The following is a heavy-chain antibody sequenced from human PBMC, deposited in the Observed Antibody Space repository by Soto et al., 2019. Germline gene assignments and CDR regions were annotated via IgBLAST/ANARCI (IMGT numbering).Heavy chain of an antibody. CDR2: IYYSGST. V-gene: IGHV4-39*01. CDR1: GGSISSSSYY. CDR3: ARSTELAGTYYYYYGMDV. D-gene: IGHD6-19*01. J-gene: IGHJ6*02. Sequence: SETLSLTCTVSGGSISSSSYYWGWIRQPPGKGLEWIGSIYYSGSTYYNPSLKSRVTISVDTSKNQFSLKLSSVTAADTAVYYCARSTELAGTYYYYYGMDVWGQGTTVTVSS.